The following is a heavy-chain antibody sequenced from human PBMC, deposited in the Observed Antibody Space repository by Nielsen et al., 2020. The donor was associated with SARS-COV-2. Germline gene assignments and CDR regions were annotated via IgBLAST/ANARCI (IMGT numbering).Heavy chain of an antibody. J-gene: IGHJ6*03. V-gene: IGHV5-10-1*01. D-gene: IGHD3-3*01. CDR3: ARLGVGYSDYDYYMDV. Sequence: GESLKISCQSSGYRFTSRWITWVRQMPGKGLEWVGRIEPIDSSARYSPSFQGHVTISVDRSNNSIYLYWSSLTASDTGIYYCARLGVGYSDYDYYMDVWGKGTTVIVSS. CDR1: GYRFTSRW. CDR2: IEPIDSSA.